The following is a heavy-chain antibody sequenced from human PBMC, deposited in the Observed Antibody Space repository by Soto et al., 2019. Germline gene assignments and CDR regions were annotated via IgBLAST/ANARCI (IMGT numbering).Heavy chain of an antibody. J-gene: IGHJ4*02. CDR2: IYYTGST. CDR1: GGSIYTGGFY. D-gene: IGHD1-26*01. V-gene: IGHV4-31*03. Sequence: ASETLSLTCTVSGGSIYTGGFYWSWIRQLPGKGLEWLGYIYYTGSTQYTPSLKSRLSISTDTSDNQFSLRLNSVTAADTAVYYCATSLVTSRARVDYWGQGTQVTVSS. CDR3: ATSLVTSRARVDY.